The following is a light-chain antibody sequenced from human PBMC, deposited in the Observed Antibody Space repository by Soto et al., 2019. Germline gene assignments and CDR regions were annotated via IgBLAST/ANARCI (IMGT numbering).Light chain of an antibody. Sequence: DIQVTQSPSSVSASVGDRVTITCRASQDINNWLAWYQQKPGKAPKLLIYTTSNLQSGVPSRFSGSGSGTDFTLTISSLQPEDFAAYYCQQANSFPLTFGGGTKVEIK. CDR1: QDINNW. CDR2: TTS. CDR3: QQANSFPLT. J-gene: IGKJ4*01. V-gene: IGKV1D-12*01.